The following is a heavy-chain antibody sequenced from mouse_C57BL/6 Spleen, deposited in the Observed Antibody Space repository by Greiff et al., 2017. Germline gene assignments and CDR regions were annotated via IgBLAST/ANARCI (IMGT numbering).Heavy chain of an antibody. D-gene: IGHD1-1*01. V-gene: IGHV1-52*01. CDR3: ARTSYGSSYEEYAMDY. J-gene: IGHJ4*01. CDR2: IDPSDSET. CDR1: GYTFTSYW. Sequence: VQLQQPGAELVRPGSSVKLSCKASGYTFTSYWMHWVKQRPIQGLEWIGNIDPSDSETHYNQKFKDKATLTVDKSSSTAYMQLSSLTSEDSAVYYWARTSYGSSYEEYAMDYWGQGTSVTVSS.